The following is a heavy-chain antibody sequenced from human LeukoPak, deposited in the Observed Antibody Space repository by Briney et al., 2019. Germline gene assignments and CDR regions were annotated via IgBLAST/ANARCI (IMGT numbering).Heavy chain of an antibody. CDR3: ARGRVERRVYNWFDP. CDR2: IYYSGST. D-gene: IGHD1-1*01. V-gene: IGHV4-30-4*08. J-gene: IGHJ5*02. Sequence: SETLSLTCTVSGGSISSGDYYWSWIRQPPGKGLEWIGYIYYSGSTYYNPSLKSRVTISVDTSKNQSSLKLSSVTAADTAVYYCARGRVERRVYNWFDPWGQGTLVTVSS. CDR1: GGSISSGDYY.